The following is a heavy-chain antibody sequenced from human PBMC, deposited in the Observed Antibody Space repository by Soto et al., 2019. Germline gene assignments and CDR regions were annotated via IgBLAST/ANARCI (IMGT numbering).Heavy chain of an antibody. CDR1: GFSLTTGVG. J-gene: IGHJ5*02. D-gene: IGHD3-10*01. Sequence: QITLKESGPTLVKPTQTLTLTCSFPGFSLTTGVGVGWIRQPPGKALEWLAIIYWNDEKLYNPSLKTRLTITKDTSKNQVVLTVTDMDPVDTATYYCAHRVNMARGPYNYFGPWGQGTLVTVSS. V-gene: IGHV2-5*01. CDR2: IYWNDEK. CDR3: AHRVNMARGPYNYFGP.